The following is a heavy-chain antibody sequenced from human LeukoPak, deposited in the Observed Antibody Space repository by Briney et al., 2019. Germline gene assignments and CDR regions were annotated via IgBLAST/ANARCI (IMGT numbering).Heavy chain of an antibody. J-gene: IGHJ4*02. CDR1: GGSISSYY. CDR2: IYYSGST. Sequence: SETLSLTCTVSGGSISSYYWSWIRQPPGKGLEWIGYIYYSGSTNYNPSLKSRVTISVDTSKNQFSLKLSSVTAADTAVYYCARTRITIFGVVITPGFDYWGQGTLVTVSS. D-gene: IGHD3-3*01. CDR3: ARTRITIFGVVITPGFDY. V-gene: IGHV4-59*01.